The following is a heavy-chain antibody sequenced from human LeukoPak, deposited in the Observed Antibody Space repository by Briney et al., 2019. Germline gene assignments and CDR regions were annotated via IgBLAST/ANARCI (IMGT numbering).Heavy chain of an antibody. CDR3: ARDGGLLPDN. V-gene: IGHV3-74*01. D-gene: IGHD2-21*02. Sequence: GGSLRLSCAASGFPFSTHWMHWVRQPPGKGLVWVSRISPDGSSRSYADSVKGRFIIPRDNAKNTLSLQMNSLTAEDTAVYYCARDGGLLPDNWGKGTLVTVSS. CDR2: ISPDGSSR. J-gene: IGHJ4*02. CDR1: GFPFSTHW.